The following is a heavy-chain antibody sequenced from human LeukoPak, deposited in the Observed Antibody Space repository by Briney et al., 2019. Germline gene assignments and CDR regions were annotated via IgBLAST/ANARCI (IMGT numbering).Heavy chain of an antibody. CDR3: ARVRDTSMVYDALDI. CDR1: GFAFSNHW. D-gene: IGHD5-18*01. V-gene: IGHV3-7*01. Sequence: HPGGSLRLSCTASGFAFSNHWMTWVRQAPGKGLEWVAHIKQDGSATSYVESVKGRFTISRDNAKNSLFLQMNSLRAEDTAVYYCARVRDTSMVYDALDIWGQGTMVTVSS. J-gene: IGHJ3*02. CDR2: IKQDGSAT.